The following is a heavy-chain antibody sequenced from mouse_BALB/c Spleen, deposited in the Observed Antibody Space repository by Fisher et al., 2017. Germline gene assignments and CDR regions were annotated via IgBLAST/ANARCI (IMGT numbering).Heavy chain of an antibody. D-gene: IGHD2-2*01. Sequence: KFKGKATLTADKSSSTAYMQLSSLASEDSAVYYCAREGYGYAMDYWGQGTSVTVSS. CDR3: AREGYGYAMDY. V-gene: IGHV1-87*01. J-gene: IGHJ4*01.